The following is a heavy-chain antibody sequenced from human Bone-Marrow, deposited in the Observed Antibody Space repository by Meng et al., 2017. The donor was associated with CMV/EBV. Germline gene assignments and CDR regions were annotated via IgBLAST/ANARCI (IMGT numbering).Heavy chain of an antibody. J-gene: IGHJ5*02. D-gene: IGHD2-2*02. CDR3: ARGGCSSTSCYTYWFDP. V-gene: IGHV1-69*05. Sequence: SVKVSCKASGYTFSSYAISWVRQAPGQGLEWMGGINPNFGTANYAQKFQGRVTITTDESTSTAYMELSSLGSEDTAVYYCARGGCSSTSCYTYWFDPWGQGTLVTVSS. CDR2: INPNFGTA. CDR1: GYTFSSYA.